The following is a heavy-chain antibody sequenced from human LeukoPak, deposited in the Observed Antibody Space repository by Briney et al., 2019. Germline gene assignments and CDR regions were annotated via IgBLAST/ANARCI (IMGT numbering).Heavy chain of an antibody. V-gene: IGHV3-23*01. CDR1: GFTFSTVA. J-gene: IGHJ4*02. Sequence: GGSLRVSCAASGFTFSTVAMSWVRQAPGKGLEWVSAITSAGSTYYAESVKGRFTISRDNSKNTLYLQMNSLRADDTAVYYCAKDRSYWGQGTLVTVSS. CDR2: ITSAGST. CDR3: AKDRSY.